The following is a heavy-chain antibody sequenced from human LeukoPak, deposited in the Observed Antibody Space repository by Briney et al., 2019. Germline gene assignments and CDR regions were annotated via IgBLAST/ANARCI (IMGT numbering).Heavy chain of an antibody. CDR1: GGSFSGYY. D-gene: IGHD5-18*01. J-gene: IGHJ5*02. CDR3: ARGERDTAMVVSWFDP. CDR2: INHSGST. V-gene: IGHV4-34*01. Sequence: SETLSLTCAVYGGSFSGYYWSWIRQPPGKALEWCGEINHSGSTNYNPSLKSRVTISVDTSKNQFSLKLSSVTAADTAVYYCARGERDTAMVVSWFDPWGQGTLVTVSS.